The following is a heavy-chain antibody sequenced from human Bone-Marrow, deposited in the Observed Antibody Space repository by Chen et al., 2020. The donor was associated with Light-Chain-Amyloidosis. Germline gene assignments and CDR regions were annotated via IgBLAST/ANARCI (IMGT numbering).Heavy chain of an antibody. V-gene: IGHV4-39*01. D-gene: IGHD4-4*01. J-gene: IGHJ5*02. CDR1: GGSTRSSSHY. CDR2: VYYSGRT. CDR3: ARAVDYSNYGWFDP. Sequence: QVQLQESGRGHMKPSETLSLTCSVSGGSTRSSSHYWGWIRQPPRKGLEWIGSVYYSGRTYYSPSLKSRVSISIDTSKNQFTLRLTSVTAADSAVYFCARAVDYSNYGWFDPWGQGTLVTVSS.